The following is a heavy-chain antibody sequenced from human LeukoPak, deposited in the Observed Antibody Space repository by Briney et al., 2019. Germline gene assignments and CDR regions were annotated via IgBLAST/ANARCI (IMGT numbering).Heavy chain of an antibody. J-gene: IGHJ6*02. V-gene: IGHV3-7*01. CDR2: IKQDGSEK. D-gene: IGHD2-2*01. Sequence: GGSLRLSCAASGFTFSSYWMSWVRQAPGKGLEWVANIKQDGSEKYYVDSVKGRFTISRDNAKNSLYLQMNSLRAEGTAVYYCASTSFYYYYYGMDVWGQGTTVTVSS. CDR3: ASTSFYYYYYGMDV. CDR1: GFTFSSYW.